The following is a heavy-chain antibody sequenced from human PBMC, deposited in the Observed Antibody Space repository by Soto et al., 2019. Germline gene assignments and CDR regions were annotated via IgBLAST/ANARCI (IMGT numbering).Heavy chain of an antibody. J-gene: IGHJ6*02. V-gene: IGHV1-69*08. D-gene: IGHD5-18*01. CDR1: GGTFSSYT. CDR2: IIPILGIA. Sequence: QVQLVQSGAEVKKPGSSVKVSCKASGGTFSSYTISWVRQAPGQGLEWMGRIIPILGIANYAQKFQGRVTITADKSTSTAYMELSSLRSEDTAVYYCARDSPVEMVTQLGGMDVWGQGTTVTVSS. CDR3: ARDSPVEMVTQLGGMDV.